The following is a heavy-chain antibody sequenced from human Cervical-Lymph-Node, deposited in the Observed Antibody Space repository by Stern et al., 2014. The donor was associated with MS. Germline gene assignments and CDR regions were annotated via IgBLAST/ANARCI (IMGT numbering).Heavy chain of an antibody. CDR3: ARDERVWSY. D-gene: IGHD2-21*01. CDR1: GSSFSSYA. V-gene: IGHV1-69*06. CDR2: IVPIFGTA. J-gene: IGHJ4*02. Sequence: QVQLVQSGAEVKKPGSSVRISCTATGSSFSSYAFSWVRQAPGKGLEWMGGIVPIFGTAQYAQRFRDRLTISADKSTRTGYMELSGLTTDDTAVYFCARDERVWSYWGQGTLITVSS.